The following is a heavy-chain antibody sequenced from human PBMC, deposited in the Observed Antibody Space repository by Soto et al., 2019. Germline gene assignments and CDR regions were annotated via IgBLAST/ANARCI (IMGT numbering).Heavy chain of an antibody. CDR1: GFTVGSHS. CDR3: TRSRRSILMVYGFGGMDV. Sequence: LRLSCAASGFTVGSHSMSWVRQAPGKGLEWVSSISGSGDGTYYGDSVKGRFTISRDSSSGTLYLQMDNLRGEDTAVYFCTRSRRSILMVYGFGGMDVWGQGTTVTVSS. CDR2: ISGSGDGT. V-gene: IGHV3-23*01. D-gene: IGHD2-8*01. J-gene: IGHJ6*02.